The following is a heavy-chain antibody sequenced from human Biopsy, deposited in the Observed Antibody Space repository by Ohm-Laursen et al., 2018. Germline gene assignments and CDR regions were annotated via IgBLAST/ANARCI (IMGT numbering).Heavy chain of an antibody. CDR3: ARPTNARAGGAPFDI. D-gene: IGHD1-1*01. V-gene: IGHV3-33*01. J-gene: IGHJ3*02. CDR2: LWYDGTNK. Sequence: RLSCAASGFSFSSYGMHWVRQAPGKGLEWVAVLWYDGTNKYYADSVKGRFTISRDNSKNTLYLQMNSLRAEDTAMYYCARPTNARAGGAPFDIWGQGTMVTVSS. CDR1: GFSFSSYG.